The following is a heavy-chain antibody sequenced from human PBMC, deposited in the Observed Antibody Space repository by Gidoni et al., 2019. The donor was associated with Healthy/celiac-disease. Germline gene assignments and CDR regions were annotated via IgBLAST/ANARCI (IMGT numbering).Heavy chain of an antibody. J-gene: IGHJ4*02. CDR1: GFTFSRYG. V-gene: IGHV3-33*01. CDR3: ARDNSNWSMNY. CDR2: IWYDGSNK. D-gene: IGHD4-4*01. Sequence: QVQLVESGGGVVQPGRSLRLSCAASGFTFSRYGMHWVRQAPGKGLEWVAVIWYDGSNKYYADSVKGRVTISRDNSKNTLYLQMNSLRAEDTAVYYCARDNSNWSMNYWGQGTLVTVSS.